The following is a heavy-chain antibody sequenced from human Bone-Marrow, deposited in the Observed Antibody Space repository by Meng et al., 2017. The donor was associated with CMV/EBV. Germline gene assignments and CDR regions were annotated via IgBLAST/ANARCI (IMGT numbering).Heavy chain of an antibody. CDR2: ISAYNGNT. CDR3: ARDRYCSSTSCYTGRYYYYGMDV. D-gene: IGHD2-2*02. J-gene: IGHJ6*02. V-gene: IGHV1-18*01. Sequence: ASVKVSCKASGGTFSSYGISWVRQAPGQGLEWMGWISAYNGNTNYAQKLQGRVTMTTDTSTSTAYMELRSLRSDDTAVYYCARDRYCSSTSCYTGRYYYYGMDVWGQGTTVTVSS. CDR1: GGTFSSYG.